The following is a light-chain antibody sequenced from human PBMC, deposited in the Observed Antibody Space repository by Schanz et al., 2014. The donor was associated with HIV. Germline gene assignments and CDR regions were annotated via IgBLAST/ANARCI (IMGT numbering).Light chain of an antibody. CDR3: QSYDSSLSGSV. CDR2: SDN. V-gene: IGLV1-40*01. Sequence: QSVLTQPPSVSGAPGQRVTISCTGTSSNIGAGYEVHWYQQLPGTAPKLLIYSDNSRPSGVPDRFSGSKSGSSASLAITGLQSEDEADYFCQSYDSSLSGSVFGGGTKLTVL. CDR1: SSNIGAGYE. J-gene: IGLJ3*02.